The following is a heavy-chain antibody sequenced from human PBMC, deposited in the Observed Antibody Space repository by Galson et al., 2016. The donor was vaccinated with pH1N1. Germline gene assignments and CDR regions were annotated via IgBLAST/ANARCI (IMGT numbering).Heavy chain of an antibody. CDR2: IYSGGLT. V-gene: IGHV3-53*01. J-gene: IGHJ6*02. CDR3: ARDLAVTRFLGRSRYGVDV. CDR1: GFSVSDNY. D-gene: IGHD3-3*01. Sequence: SLRLSCAAPGFSVSDNYMSWVRQAPGKGLEWVSVIYSGGLTHYADSVKGRFTISRDESKNTVFLQLNSLRAEDTAQYFRARDLAVTRFLGRSRYGVDVWGQGTTVTVS.